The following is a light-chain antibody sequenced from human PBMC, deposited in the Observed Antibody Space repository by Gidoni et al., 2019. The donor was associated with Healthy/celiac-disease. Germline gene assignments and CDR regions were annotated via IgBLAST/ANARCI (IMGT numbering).Light chain of an antibody. Sequence: DIQMTQSPSTRSASGGDRGPITCRASQSISSWLAWYQQKPGKAPKLLIYKASSLESGVPSRFSGSGSGPAFTLTIRSLQPDDFASYYCQQYNSYFTFGPGTKVDI. CDR2: KAS. CDR1: QSISSW. CDR3: QQYNSYFT. V-gene: IGKV1-5*03. J-gene: IGKJ3*01.